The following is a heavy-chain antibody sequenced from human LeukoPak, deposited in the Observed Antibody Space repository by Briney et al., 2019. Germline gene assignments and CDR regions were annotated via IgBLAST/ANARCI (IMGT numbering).Heavy chain of an antibody. CDR1: GFTFSSYA. CDR2: ISGSGGST. J-gene: IGHJ6*03. V-gene: IGHV3-23*01. CDR3: AKDGVLWFGELLTDYYYYYYMDV. D-gene: IGHD3-10*01. Sequence: PGGSLRLSCAASGFTFSSYAMSWVRQAPGKGLEWVSAISGSGGSTYYADSVKGRFTISRDNSKNTLYLQMNSLRAEDTAVYYCAKDGVLWFGELLTDYYYYYYMDVWGKGTTVTVSS.